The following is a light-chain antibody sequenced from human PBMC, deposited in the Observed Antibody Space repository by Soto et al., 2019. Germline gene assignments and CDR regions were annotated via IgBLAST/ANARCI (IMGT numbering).Light chain of an antibody. CDR2: GAS. CDR1: QSVSSN. J-gene: IGKJ2*01. CDR3: QQYDYWPPYT. V-gene: IGKV3-15*01. Sequence: EIVMTQSPATLSVTTGERATLSCRASQSVSSNLAWYQQKPGQPPRLLIYGASTRATGIPARFSGSGSGTEFTLTIDSLQSVDFAVYYCQQYDYWPPYTFGQGTKLEIK.